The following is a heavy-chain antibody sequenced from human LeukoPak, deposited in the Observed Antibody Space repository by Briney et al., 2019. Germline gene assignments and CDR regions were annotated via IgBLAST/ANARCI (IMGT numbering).Heavy chain of an antibody. D-gene: IGHD6-13*01. V-gene: IGHV4-38-2*01. J-gene: IGHJ6*03. Sequence: SETLSLTCAVSGYSISSGYYWGWIRQPPGKGLEWIGSIYHSGSTYYNPSLKSRATISVDTSKSQSSLKLSSVTAADTAVYYCARGMAAAGRYYYYYMDVWGKGTTVTVSS. CDR1: GYSISSGYY. CDR3: ARGMAAAGRYYYYYMDV. CDR2: IYHSGST.